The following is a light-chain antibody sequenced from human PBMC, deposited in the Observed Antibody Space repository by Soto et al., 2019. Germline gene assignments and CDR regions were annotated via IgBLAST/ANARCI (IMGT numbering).Light chain of an antibody. CDR1: QNANIF. CDR3: QQYNSWPLT. V-gene: IGKV3-15*01. Sequence: EIVMTQSPANLSVSPGERVTLSCRASQNANIFLAWYQQKPGQAPRLLMYAASARATGIPARFGASGSGTEFTLTISSLQSEDFGVYYCQQYNSWPLTFGGGTNVEI. CDR2: AAS. J-gene: IGKJ4*01.